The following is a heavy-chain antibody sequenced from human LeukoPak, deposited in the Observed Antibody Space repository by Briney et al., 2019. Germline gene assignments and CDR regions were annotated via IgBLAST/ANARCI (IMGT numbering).Heavy chain of an antibody. CDR2: IYYSGST. Sequence: SETLSLTCTVSGGSISSYYWSWIRQPPGKGLEWIGYIYYSGSTNYNPSLKSRVTISVDTSKNQFPLKLSSVTAADTAVYYCARVGDSSGYLSYYFDYWGQGTLVTVSS. D-gene: IGHD3-22*01. J-gene: IGHJ4*02. CDR3: ARVGDSSGYLSYYFDY. CDR1: GGSISSYY. V-gene: IGHV4-59*01.